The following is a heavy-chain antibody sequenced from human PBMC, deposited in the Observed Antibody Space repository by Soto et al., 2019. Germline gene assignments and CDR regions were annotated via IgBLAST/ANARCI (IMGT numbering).Heavy chain of an antibody. CDR1: GGTFSTYA. D-gene: IGHD5-18*01. Sequence: QVQLVQSGAEVKKPESSVKVSCKAPGGTFSTYAISWVRQAPGQGLEWMGGIIPIFGTENYAQRFQDRVTITPDESTNTVYMELSSLRSEDTAVYFCASGIQLWLRRINNGYSGWGQGTLVTVSS. V-gene: IGHV1-69*05. J-gene: IGHJ4*02. CDR2: IIPIFGTE. CDR3: ASGIQLWLRRINNGYSG.